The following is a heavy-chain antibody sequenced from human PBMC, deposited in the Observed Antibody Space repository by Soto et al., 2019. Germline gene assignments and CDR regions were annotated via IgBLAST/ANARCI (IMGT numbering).Heavy chain of an antibody. V-gene: IGHV1-69*02. CDR2: IIPILGIA. CDR3: ARGRDGLAVASDY. Sequence: QVQLVQSGAEVKKPGSSVKVSCKASGGTFSSYTISWVRQAPGQGLEWMGRIIPILGIATYAQKFQGRVTITSDKSTRTAYMELSSLRSEDTAVYYCARGRDGLAVASDYWGQGTLVTVSS. CDR1: GGTFSSYT. D-gene: IGHD6-19*01. J-gene: IGHJ4*02.